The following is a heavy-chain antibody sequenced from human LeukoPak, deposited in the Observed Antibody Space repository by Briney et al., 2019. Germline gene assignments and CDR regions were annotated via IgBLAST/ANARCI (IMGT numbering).Heavy chain of an antibody. J-gene: IGHJ4*02. CDR2: INSDGSST. CDR3: ARGGPRGYSYGAIDY. V-gene: IGHV3-74*01. Sequence: PGGSLRLSCAASGFTFSSYWMHWVRQAPEKGLVWVSRINSDGSSTSYADSVKGRFTISRDNAKNTLYLQMNSLRAEDTAVYYCARGGPRGYSYGAIDYWGQGTLVTVSS. CDR1: GFTFSSYW. D-gene: IGHD5-18*01.